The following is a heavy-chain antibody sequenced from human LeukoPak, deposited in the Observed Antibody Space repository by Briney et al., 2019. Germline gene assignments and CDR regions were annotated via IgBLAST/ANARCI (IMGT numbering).Heavy chain of an antibody. CDR2: ISYDGSNK. J-gene: IGHJ4*02. V-gene: IGHV3-30*04. CDR1: GFTFSRYS. D-gene: IGHD3-3*01. Sequence: GGSLRLSCAASGFTFSRYSMHWVRQAPGKGLEWVALISYDGSNKYYADSVKGRFTISRDNSKNTLYLQMNSLRAEDTAVYYCARGVPYDSWSGPHYSDYWGQGTLVTVSS. CDR3: ARGVPYDSWSGPHYSDY.